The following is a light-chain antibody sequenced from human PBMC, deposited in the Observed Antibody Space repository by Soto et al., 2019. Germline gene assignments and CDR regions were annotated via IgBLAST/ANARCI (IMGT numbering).Light chain of an antibody. CDR1: SSDVGGYDY. J-gene: IGLJ3*02. V-gene: IGLV2-14*01. CDR3: SSFTASKTWV. CDR2: EVI. Sequence: QSALTQPASVSGSPGQSIAISCTGTSSDVGGYDYVSWFQHHPGRAPKLLIYEVINRLSGVSTRFSGSKSGNTASLTISGLQAEDEADFYCSSFTASKTWVFGGGTKLTVL.